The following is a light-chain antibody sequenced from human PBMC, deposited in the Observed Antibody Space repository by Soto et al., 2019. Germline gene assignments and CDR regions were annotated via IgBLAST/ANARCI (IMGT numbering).Light chain of an antibody. CDR3: SSYTSSGTPDV. Sequence: QSALTQPASVSGSPGQSITISCTGTSSDVGAYNYVSWYQQHPDKAPKLMIYEVSNRPSGVSNRFSGSKSGSTASLTISGLQAEDEADYFCSSYTSSGTPDVFGAGTKLTVL. CDR1: SSDVGAYNY. J-gene: IGLJ1*01. CDR2: EVS. V-gene: IGLV2-14*01.